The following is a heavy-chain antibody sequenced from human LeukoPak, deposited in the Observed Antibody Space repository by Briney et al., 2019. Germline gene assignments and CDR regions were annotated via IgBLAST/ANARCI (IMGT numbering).Heavy chain of an antibody. D-gene: IGHD3-3*01. J-gene: IGHJ4*02. CDR2: ITQSGRT. V-gene: IGHV4-34*01. CDR1: GGCLGSYY. CDR3: APIFGGYSDFDS. Sequence: SETLSLTCAVYGGCLGSYYWSWVRQPPGKGLEWIGEITQSGRTNYNPTLKSRVTISLDTSKNQFSLNLISVAAADTAVYYCAPIFGGYSDFDSWGQGTLVTVSS.